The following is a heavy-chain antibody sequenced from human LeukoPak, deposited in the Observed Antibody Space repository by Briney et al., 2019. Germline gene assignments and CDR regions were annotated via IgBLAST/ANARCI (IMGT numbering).Heavy chain of an antibody. CDR1: GYSFTSYW. CDR3: ARHPIAAAGTNRFDP. CDR2: IYPGDSDT. V-gene: IGHV5-51*01. D-gene: IGHD6-13*01. J-gene: IGHJ5*02. Sequence: GESLKISCKGSGYSFTSYWIGWVRQMPGKGLEWMGIIYPGDSDTRYSPSFQGQVTISADKSISTAYLQWSSLKASDTAMYYCARHPIAAAGTNRFDPWGQGTLVTVSS.